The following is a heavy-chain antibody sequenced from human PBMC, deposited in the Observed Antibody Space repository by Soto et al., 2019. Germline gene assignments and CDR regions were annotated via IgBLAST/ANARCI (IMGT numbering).Heavy chain of an antibody. Sequence: GGSLRLSCVASGFTFSSYWMSWVRQAPGKGLEWVANIKQDGSKKYYVDSVKGRFTISRDNAKNTLYLEMNSLRAEDTAVYYCARTTGTLYYFDYWGQGTLVTVSS. CDR2: IKQDGSKK. J-gene: IGHJ4*02. D-gene: IGHD1-1*01. CDR3: ARTTGTLYYFDY. CDR1: GFTFSSYW. V-gene: IGHV3-7*01.